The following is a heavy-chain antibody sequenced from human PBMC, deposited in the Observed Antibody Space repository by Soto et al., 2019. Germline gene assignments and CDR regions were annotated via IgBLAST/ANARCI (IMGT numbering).Heavy chain of an antibody. D-gene: IGHD2-15*01. CDR1: GGSIYRSGYY. Sequence: SETLSLTCTVSGGSIYRSGYYWGWIRQPPGRGLEWIGNIDYNGVTYSNPSLKSRVTISRDTSKNQFSLKLTSVTAADAALYYCGKVLVGATGHTDSDSWGPGTLVTVSS. CDR2: IDYNGVT. J-gene: IGHJ4*02. V-gene: IGHV4-39*01. CDR3: GKVLVGATGHTDSDS.